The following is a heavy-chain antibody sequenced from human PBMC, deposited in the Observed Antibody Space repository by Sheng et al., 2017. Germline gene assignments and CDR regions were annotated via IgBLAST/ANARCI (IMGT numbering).Heavy chain of an antibody. D-gene: IGHD6-19*01. J-gene: IGHJ3*02. Sequence: QVQLQESGPGLVKPSETLSLTCAVSGYSISSGYYWGWIRQPPGKGLEWIGSIYHSGSTYYNPSLKSRVTISVDTSKNQFSLKLSSVTAADTAVYYCARGAVAGTFLSENAFDIWGQGTMVTVSS. V-gene: IGHV4-38-2*01. CDR1: GYSISSGYY. CDR2: IYHSGST. CDR3: ARGAVAGTFLSENAFDI.